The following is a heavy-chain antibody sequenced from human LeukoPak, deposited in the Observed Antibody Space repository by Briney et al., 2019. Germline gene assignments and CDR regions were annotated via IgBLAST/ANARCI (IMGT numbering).Heavy chain of an antibody. CDR2: IYYSGST. V-gene: IGHV4-59*01. CDR3: AREGGIAAAGHLYYFDY. Sequence: SETLSLTCTVSGGSISSYYWSWIRQPPGKGLEWIGYIYYSGSTNYNPSLKSRVTISVDTSKNQFSLKLSSVTAADTAVYCCAREGGIAAAGHLYYFDYGGQGTLVTVSS. CDR1: GGSISSYY. D-gene: IGHD6-13*01. J-gene: IGHJ4*02.